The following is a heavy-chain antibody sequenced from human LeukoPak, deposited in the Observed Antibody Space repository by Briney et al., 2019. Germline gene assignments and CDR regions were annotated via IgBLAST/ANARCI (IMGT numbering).Heavy chain of an antibody. CDR3: ARHHKVSSSWIVYYFDY. V-gene: IGHV4-59*08. Sequence: PSKTLSLTCTVSGGSISSYFWSWIRQPPGKGLEWIGYIYYSGSTNYNPSLKSRVTISVDTSKNQFSLRLSSVTAADTAVYYCARHHKVSSSWIVYYFDYSGQGTLVTVSS. CDR1: GGSISSYF. CDR2: IYYSGST. D-gene: IGHD6-13*01. J-gene: IGHJ4*02.